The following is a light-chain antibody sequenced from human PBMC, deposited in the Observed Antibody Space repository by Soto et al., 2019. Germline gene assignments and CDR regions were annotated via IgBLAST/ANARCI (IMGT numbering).Light chain of an antibody. CDR2: VAS. V-gene: IGKV1-39*01. CDR3: QQSYGTPIT. CDR1: QSVSRY. J-gene: IGKJ5*01. Sequence: DIQMTQSPSSLSASVGDRVTVTCRASQSVSRYLNWYQQKPGKAPNLLIYVASSLQSEVPSRFSGSGSGTDFTLTIASLQPEDFATYYCQQSYGTPITFGQGTRLEIK.